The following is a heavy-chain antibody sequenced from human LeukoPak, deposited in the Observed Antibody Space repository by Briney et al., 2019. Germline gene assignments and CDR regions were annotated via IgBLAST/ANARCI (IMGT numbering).Heavy chain of an antibody. CDR3: VKDLYKGDTASWYFFHY. J-gene: IGHJ4*02. Sequence: GGSLRLSCSASGFIISDYAMHWVRQASGKGLEYVSAISANGGRTYYADSVKGRFTISRDTSKNTLYLQMSSLTTEDTAMYHCVKDLYKGDTASWYFFHYWGQGALVTVSS. CDR1: GFIISDYA. CDR2: ISANGGRT. D-gene: IGHD6-13*01. V-gene: IGHV3-64D*06.